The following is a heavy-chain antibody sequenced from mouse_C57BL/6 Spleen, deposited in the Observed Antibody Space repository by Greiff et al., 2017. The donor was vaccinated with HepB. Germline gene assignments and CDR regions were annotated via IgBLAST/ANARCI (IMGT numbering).Heavy chain of an antibody. CDR2: ISSGSSTI. CDR3: ERRTMITTRGYYYAMDY. Sequence: VHLVESGGGLVKPGGSLKLSCAASGFTFSDYGMHWVRQAPEKGLEWVAYISSGSSTIYYADTVKGRFTISRDNAKNTLFLQMTSLRSEDTAMYYCERRTMITTRGYYYAMDYWGQGTSVTVSS. D-gene: IGHD2-4*01. V-gene: IGHV5-17*01. CDR1: GFTFSDYG. J-gene: IGHJ4*01.